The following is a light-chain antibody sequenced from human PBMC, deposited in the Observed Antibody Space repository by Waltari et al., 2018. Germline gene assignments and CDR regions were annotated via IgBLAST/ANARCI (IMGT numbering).Light chain of an antibody. V-gene: IGLV2-14*01. CDR1: SSDIGFYNY. CDR2: DVS. Sequence: QSALTQPASVSGSPGQSITISCYGTSSDIGFYNYVSWYQQHPGKAPKLMIYDVSQPPSGVSDRFSGSKSGNTASLTISGLQAEDEADYYCNSYTGSSSWVFGGGTKVTVL. J-gene: IGLJ3*02. CDR3: NSYTGSSSWV.